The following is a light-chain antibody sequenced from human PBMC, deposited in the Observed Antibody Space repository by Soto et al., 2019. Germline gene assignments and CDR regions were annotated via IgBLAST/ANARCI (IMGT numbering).Light chain of an antibody. V-gene: IGKV3-15*01. CDR2: GAS. CDR3: QQYNNWLLT. J-gene: IGKJ3*01. Sequence: VVTQSPDTLSLSPGERATLSCRASQSVSNSYLAWYQQKPGQAPRLLIYGASTRATGLPARFSGSGSGTEFTLTISSLQSEDFAVYYCQQYNNWLLTFGPGTKVAIK. CDR1: QSVSNSY.